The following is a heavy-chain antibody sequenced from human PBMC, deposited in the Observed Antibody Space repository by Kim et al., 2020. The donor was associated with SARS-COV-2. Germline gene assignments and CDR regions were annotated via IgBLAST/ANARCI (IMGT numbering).Heavy chain of an antibody. CDR2: IKSKTNGETT. V-gene: IGHV3-15*01. J-gene: IGHJ2*01. CDR1: GVTFSDAW. D-gene: IGHD6-13*01. Sequence: GGSLRLSCAASGVTFSDAWMSWVRQAPGKGLEWIGRIKSKTNGETTDYAAPVKGRFTISRDDSRNTLYLQMNSLKTEDTAVYYCSTYSGYSSSWYF. CDR3: STYSGYSSSWYF.